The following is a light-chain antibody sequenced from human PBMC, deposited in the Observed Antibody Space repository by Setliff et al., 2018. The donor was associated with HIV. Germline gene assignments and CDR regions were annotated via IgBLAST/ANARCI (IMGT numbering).Light chain of an antibody. J-gene: IGLJ1*01. V-gene: IGLV2-14*03. CDR3: SAYTSSSTYV. CDR2: DVS. CDR1: SSDVGGYNY. Sequence: QSALTQPASVSGSPGQSITISCTGTSSDVGGYNYVSWHQQHPGKAPKLIIYDVSHRPSGVSNRFSGSKSGNTASLTISGLQAEDEADYYCSAYTSSSTYVFGTGTKATVL.